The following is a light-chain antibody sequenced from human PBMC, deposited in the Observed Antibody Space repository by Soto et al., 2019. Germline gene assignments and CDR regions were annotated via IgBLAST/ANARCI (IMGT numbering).Light chain of an antibody. CDR2: RNN. J-gene: IGLJ1*01. CDR3: AAWDDSLSVHYV. V-gene: IGLV1-47*01. Sequence: QSVLTQSPSASGTPGQRVTISCSGSSSNIGSNYVYWYQQLPGTAPKLLIYRNNQRPSGVPDRFSGSKSGTSASLAISGLRSEDEADYYCAAWDDSLSVHYVFGTGTKVTV. CDR1: SSNIGSNY.